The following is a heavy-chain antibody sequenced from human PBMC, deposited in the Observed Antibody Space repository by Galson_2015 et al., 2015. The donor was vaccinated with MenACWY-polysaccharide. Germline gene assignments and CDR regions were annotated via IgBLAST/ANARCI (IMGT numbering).Heavy chain of an antibody. J-gene: IGHJ3*02. CDR2: IQYDGSKI. V-gene: IGHV3-33*01. D-gene: IGHD6-13*01. Sequence: SLRFSCAASGSRFSHSGMHWVRQAPGKGLEWVAVIQYDGSKIVYADSVKGRFTISRDNSKNTLFLEMNSLGAEDTAVYYCAREGSRIVFHAFDTWGQGTMVTVSS. CDR1: GSRFSHSG. CDR3: AREGSRIVFHAFDT.